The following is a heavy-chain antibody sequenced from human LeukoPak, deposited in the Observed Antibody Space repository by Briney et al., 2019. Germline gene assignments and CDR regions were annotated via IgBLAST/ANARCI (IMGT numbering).Heavy chain of an antibody. V-gene: IGHV4-39*07. CDR2: IYTSGST. D-gene: IGHD2-21*02. CDR1: GGSISSSSYY. J-gene: IGHJ6*03. CDR3: ASSMTVTSSSRVTYFYHYMAV. Sequence: PSETLSLTCTVSGGSISSSSYYWGWIRQPPGKGLEWIGRIYTSGSTNYNPSLKSRVTMSVDTSKNQFSLKLSSVTAADTAIYYCASSMTVTSSSRVTYFYHYMAVWGRGTTVIVSS.